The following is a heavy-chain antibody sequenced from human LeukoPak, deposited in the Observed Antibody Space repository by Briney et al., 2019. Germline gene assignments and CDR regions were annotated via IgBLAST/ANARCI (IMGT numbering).Heavy chain of an antibody. CDR1: GFTFSSYA. D-gene: IGHD3-10*01. Sequence: GGSLRLSCAGSGFTFSSYAMTWVRQSPGKGLEWVSSIDADGAATFYSDSVKGRFSISRDNAKNTVGLQMHSLTAEDTAVYYCAKDQSYYNWFDPRGQGTLVTVSS. V-gene: IGHV3-23*01. CDR2: IDADGAAT. CDR3: AKDQSYYNWFDP. J-gene: IGHJ5*02.